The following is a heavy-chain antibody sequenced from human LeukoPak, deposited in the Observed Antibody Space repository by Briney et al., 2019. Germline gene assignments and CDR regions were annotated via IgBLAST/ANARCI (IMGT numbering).Heavy chain of an antibody. CDR1: GFTFSSYA. Sequence: GGSLRLSCVASGFTFSSYAMSWVRQGPGKGLEWVSAISGSGGSTYYADSVKGRFTISRDNSKNTLDLQMSSLRGEDTAVYYCAKTHQGTKPDHRGADPSYWGQGTLVTVSS. V-gene: IGHV3-23*01. J-gene: IGHJ4*02. CDR2: ISGSGGST. CDR3: AKTHQGTKPDHRGADPSY.